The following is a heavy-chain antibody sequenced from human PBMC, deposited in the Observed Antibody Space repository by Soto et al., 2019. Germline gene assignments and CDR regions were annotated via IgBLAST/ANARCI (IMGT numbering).Heavy chain of an antibody. J-gene: IGHJ6*02. CDR3: PGGTVTGSEYNFDSYGMDD. V-gene: IGHV1-69*12. D-gene: IGHD4-17*01. CDR1: GGTLNSYA. CDR2: IIPIFGNT. Sequence: QVQLVQSGVEVKKPGSSVKVSCKASGGTLNSYAIDWVRQAPGQVLEWLGGIIPIFGNTYYAQRLQGRVKLTADESTRTAYMALSTLTSEDTAVYYCPGGTVTGSEYNFDSYGMDDWGQGTTVIVSS.